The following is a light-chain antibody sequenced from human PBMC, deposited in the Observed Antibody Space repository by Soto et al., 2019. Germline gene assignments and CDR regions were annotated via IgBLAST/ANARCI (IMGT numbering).Light chain of an antibody. CDR1: QSLVHRDGIAY. J-gene: IGKJ5*01. Sequence: DVVMTQSPLSLPVTLGQPASISCRSNQSLVHRDGIAYFSWFQQRPGRSPRRLIDKVSNRDSWVPARFSGSGSGTDFALKISRVEAEDVGVYYCMQGTHWPITFGQGTRLEIK. V-gene: IGKV2-30*02. CDR2: KVS. CDR3: MQGTHWPIT.